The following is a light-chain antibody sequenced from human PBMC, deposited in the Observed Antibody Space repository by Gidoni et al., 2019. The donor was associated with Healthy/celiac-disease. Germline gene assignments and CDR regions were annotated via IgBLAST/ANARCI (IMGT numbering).Light chain of an antibody. CDR3: QQSYSTPIT. CDR1: QSISSD. V-gene: IGKV1-39*01. Sequence: DIQMTQSPSSLSASVGDRVTITCRASQSISSDLNWYQQKPGKAPKLLIYAASSLQSGVPSRFSGSGSGTDFTLTISSLQPEEFATYYCQQSYSTPITFGPXTKVDIK. J-gene: IGKJ3*01. CDR2: AAS.